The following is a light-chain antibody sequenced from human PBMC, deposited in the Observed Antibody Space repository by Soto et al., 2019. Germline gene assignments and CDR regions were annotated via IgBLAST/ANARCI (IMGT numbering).Light chain of an antibody. CDR2: AAP. Sequence: DIPPAPCPSPLSASVGDRVTIHFPAIQGISSSLAWYQQRAGKAPKFLIYAAPTLQSGAPSRFSGSGSGTEFALTISSPQPEDSATYYCQQLKSYPLTFGGGTKVDIK. CDR3: QQLKSYPLT. J-gene: IGKJ4*01. V-gene: IGKV1-9*01. CDR1: QGISSS.